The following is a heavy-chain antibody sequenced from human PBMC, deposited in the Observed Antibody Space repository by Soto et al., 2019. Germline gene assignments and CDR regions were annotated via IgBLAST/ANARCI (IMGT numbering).Heavy chain of an antibody. J-gene: IGHJ3*02. CDR1: GFTFSTYG. CDR3: AKEFQWELHAFDI. Sequence: GGSVILSCASSGFTFSTYGMHWVRQAPGKGLEWVAVMGNDGITTFYADSVKGRFTISRDNSKNTLFLHMNSLRADDTAVYYCAKEFQWELHAFDIWGQGTMVTVSS. CDR2: MGNDGITT. D-gene: IGHD1-26*01. V-gene: IGHV3-30*02.